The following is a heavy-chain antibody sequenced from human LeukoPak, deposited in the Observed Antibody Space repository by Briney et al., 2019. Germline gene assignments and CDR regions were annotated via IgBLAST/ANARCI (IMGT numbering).Heavy chain of an antibody. D-gene: IGHD2-2*02. V-gene: IGHV4-39*01. CDR2: IYYSGST. Sequence: SETLSLTCTVSGGSISSSSYYWGWIRQPPGKGLEWIGSIYYSGSTYYNPSLKSRVTISVDTSKNQFSLKLSSVTAADTAAYYCARRDIVVVPAAIGFPSWFDPWGQGTLVTVSS. J-gene: IGHJ5*02. CDR3: ARRDIVVVPAAIGFPSWFDP. CDR1: GGSISSSSYY.